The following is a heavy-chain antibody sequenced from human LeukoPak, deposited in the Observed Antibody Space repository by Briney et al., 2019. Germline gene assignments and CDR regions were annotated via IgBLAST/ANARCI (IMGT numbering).Heavy chain of an antibody. CDR2: IYYSGST. V-gene: IGHV4-59*01. D-gene: IGHD2-15*01. CDR1: GGSITSYY. Sequence: SETLSLTCNVSGGSITSYYWSWIRQPPGKGLEWIGYIYYSGSTDSNSSLKSRVTISVDTSKNQFSLKLTSVTAADTAVYYCARSVVAAEYYFDYWGQGTLVTVSS. J-gene: IGHJ4*02. CDR3: ARSVVAAEYYFDY.